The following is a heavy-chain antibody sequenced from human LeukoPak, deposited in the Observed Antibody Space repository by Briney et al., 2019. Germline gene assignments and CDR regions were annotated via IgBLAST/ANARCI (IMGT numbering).Heavy chain of an antibody. D-gene: IGHD1-1*01. CDR3: ARAPVTTCRGTFCYPFDY. Sequence: GGSLRLSCAASGFTFSNYAMSWVRQAPGKGLEWVAAMSDTGNTYHAESVRGRFTISRDSSRNTLFLQMNRLRPEDAAIYYCARAPVTTCRGTFCYPFDYWGLGTLVTVSS. V-gene: IGHV3-23*01. J-gene: IGHJ4*02. CDR2: MSDTGNT. CDR1: GFTFSNYA.